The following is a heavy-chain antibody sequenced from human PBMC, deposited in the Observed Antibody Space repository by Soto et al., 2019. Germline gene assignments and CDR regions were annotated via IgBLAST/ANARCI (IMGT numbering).Heavy chain of an antibody. Sequence: SETLSLTCAVSGASITSDDWWSWVRQSPWKGLEWIGEIYHTGGTHYNPSLKSRVPMSVDTSKNQFSLRLSSVTAADTAIYYCATRITVFGLLIPPFDPWGQGTQVTVSS. D-gene: IGHD3-3*01. V-gene: IGHV4-4*02. CDR2: IYHTGGT. J-gene: IGHJ5*02. CDR3: ATRITVFGLLIPPFDP. CDR1: GASITSDDW.